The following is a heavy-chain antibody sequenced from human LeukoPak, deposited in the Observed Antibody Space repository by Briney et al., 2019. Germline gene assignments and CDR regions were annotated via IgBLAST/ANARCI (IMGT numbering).Heavy chain of an antibody. CDR3: AKDPDYDFWSGQLDY. D-gene: IGHD3-3*01. Sequence: GGSLRLSCAASGFTFSSSAMSWVRQAPGKGLEWVSAISNNGGYTYYADSVQGRFTISRDNSKNTLYLQMNSLRAEDTAVYYCAKDPDYDFWSGQLDYWGQGTLVTVSS. J-gene: IGHJ4*02. CDR1: GFTFSSSA. V-gene: IGHV3-23*01. CDR2: ISNNGGYT.